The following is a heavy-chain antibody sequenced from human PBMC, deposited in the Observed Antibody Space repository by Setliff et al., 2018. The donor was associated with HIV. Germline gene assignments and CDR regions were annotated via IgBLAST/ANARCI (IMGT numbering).Heavy chain of an antibody. J-gene: IGHJ5*02. CDR2: INHSGGT. Sequence: SETLSLTCAVYGGSFSDYYWSWIRQPPGKGLEWIGEINHSGGTNYNPSLKSRVTISLDKSKNHFSLELRSVTAADTAVYYCARVITMVWTTFDPWGQGTLVTVSS. CDR3: ARVITMVWTTFDP. V-gene: IGHV4-34*01. D-gene: IGHD3-10*01. CDR1: GGSFSDYY.